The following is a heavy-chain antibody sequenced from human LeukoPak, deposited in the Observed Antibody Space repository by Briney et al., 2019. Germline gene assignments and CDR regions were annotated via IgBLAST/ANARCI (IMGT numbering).Heavy chain of an antibody. CDR1: GFTFSTYG. Sequence: GGSLRLSCAASGFTFSTYGMSWVRQAPGKGLEWVSAISVSGGSTYYADSVKGRFTVSRDNSKNTLYLQMNSLRAEDTALYYCARASHYDSSGYYFGYWGQGTLVTVSS. CDR2: ISVSGGST. V-gene: IGHV3-23*01. D-gene: IGHD3-22*01. J-gene: IGHJ4*02. CDR3: ARASHYDSSGYYFGY.